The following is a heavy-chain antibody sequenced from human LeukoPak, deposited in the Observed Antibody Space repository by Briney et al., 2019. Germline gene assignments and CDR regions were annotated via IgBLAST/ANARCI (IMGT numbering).Heavy chain of an antibody. J-gene: IGHJ5*02. CDR1: GYTFTSYY. V-gene: IGHV1-46*03. D-gene: IGHD3-22*01. CDR2: INPSGGST. Sequence: ALVKVSCKASGYTFTSYYMHWVRQAPGQGLEWMGIINPSGGSTSYAQKFQGRVTMTRDTSTSTVYMELSSLRSEDTAVYYCARDLGYYDSSGYSTHRYWFDPWGQGTLVTVSS. CDR3: ARDLGYYDSSGYSTHRYWFDP.